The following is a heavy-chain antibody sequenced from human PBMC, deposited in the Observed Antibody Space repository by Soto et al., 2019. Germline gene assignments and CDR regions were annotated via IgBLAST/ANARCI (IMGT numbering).Heavy chain of an antibody. D-gene: IGHD1-26*01. CDR1: GGSFSGYY. Sequence: QVQLQQWGAGLLKPSETLSLTCAVYGGSFSGYYWSWIRQPPGKGLEWIGEINHSGSTNYNPSLKSRVTISVDKSKNQFSLKLSSVTAADTAVYYCARSGGQASGSYGNFDYWGQGTLVTVSS. V-gene: IGHV4-34*01. CDR3: ARSGGQASGSYGNFDY. CDR2: INHSGST. J-gene: IGHJ4*02.